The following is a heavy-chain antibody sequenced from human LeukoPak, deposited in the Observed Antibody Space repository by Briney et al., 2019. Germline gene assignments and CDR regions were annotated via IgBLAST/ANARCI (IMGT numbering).Heavy chain of an antibody. Sequence: PSQTLSLTCTVSAASISSHYWCWIRQPPRTGLEWIGDIYYRGSTTYNPSLKSRVSISLDTSRNQFSLNLSSVTAADTAVYYCARAQVSYSGSSYYFDYWGQGILVTVSS. CDR3: ARAQVSYSGSSYYFDY. J-gene: IGHJ4*02. CDR2: IYYRGST. V-gene: IGHV4-59*11. D-gene: IGHD1-26*01. CDR1: AASISSHY.